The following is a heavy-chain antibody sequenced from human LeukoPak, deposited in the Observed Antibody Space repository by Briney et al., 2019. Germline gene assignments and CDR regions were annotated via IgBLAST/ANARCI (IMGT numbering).Heavy chain of an antibody. CDR2: INPSGGST. CDR1: GYTFTSYY. J-gene: IGHJ4*02. Sequence: ASVKVSCKASGYTFTSYYMHWVRQAPGQGLEWMGIINPSGGSTSYAQKFQGRVTMTRDTSTSTVYMELSSLRSEDTAVYYCARGLSITVPRGEADYWGQGTLVTVSS. D-gene: IGHD3-10*01. CDR3: ARGLSITVPRGEADY. V-gene: IGHV1-46*01.